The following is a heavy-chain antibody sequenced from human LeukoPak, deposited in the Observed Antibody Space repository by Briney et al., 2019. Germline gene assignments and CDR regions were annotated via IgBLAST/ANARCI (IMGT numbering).Heavy chain of an antibody. CDR2: ISGSGGST. D-gene: IGHD3-22*01. V-gene: IGHV3-23*01. Sequence: PGGSLRLSCAASGFTFSSYAMNWVRQAPGKGLEWVSAISGSGGSTYYADSVKGRFTISRDNSKNTLYLQMNSLRAEDTAVYYCTKEYCYDSSVDYWGQGTLVTVSS. CDR1: GFTFSSYA. J-gene: IGHJ4*02. CDR3: TKEYCYDSSVDY.